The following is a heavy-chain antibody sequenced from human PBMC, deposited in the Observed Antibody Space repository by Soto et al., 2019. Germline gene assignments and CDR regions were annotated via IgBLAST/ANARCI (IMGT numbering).Heavy chain of an antibody. CDR2: IFPLLAMV. CDR3: EKEDGAGFKS. CDR1: GGDLRNSG. Sequence: QVHLVQSGAEMKKPGSSVKVSCKVSGGDLRNSGISWVRQAPGQGLEWMGGIFPLLAMVDYSQKFQGRVTITADESTNAAYMDLGSRRSEDTAVYYCEKEDGAGFKSWGQGTLVIDSS. V-gene: IGHV1-69*04. D-gene: IGHD1-26*01. J-gene: IGHJ4*02.